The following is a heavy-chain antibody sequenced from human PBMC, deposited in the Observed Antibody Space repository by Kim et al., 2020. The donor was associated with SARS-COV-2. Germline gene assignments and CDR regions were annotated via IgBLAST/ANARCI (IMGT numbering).Heavy chain of an antibody. J-gene: IGHJ4*02. V-gene: IGHV4-61*01. Sequence: SETLSLTCTVSGGSVSSGSYYWSWIRQPPGKGLEWIGYIYYSGSTNYNPSLKSRVTISVDTSKNQFSLKLSSVTAADTAVYYCARETGSGGCFDYWGQGTLVTVSS. CDR3: ARETGSGGCFDY. CDR2: IYYSGST. CDR1: GGSVSSGSYY. D-gene: IGHD2-15*01.